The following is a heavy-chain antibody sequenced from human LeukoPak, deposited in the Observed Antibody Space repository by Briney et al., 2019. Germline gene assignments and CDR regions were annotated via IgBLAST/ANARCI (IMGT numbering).Heavy chain of an antibody. V-gene: IGHV4-34*01. Sequence: PSETLSLTCAVYGGSFSGYYWSWIRQPPGKGLEWIGEINHSGSTNYNPSLKSRVTISVGTSKNQFSLKLSSVTAADTAVYYCARQKEPNPGYSSSWYEFDYWGQGTLVTVSS. D-gene: IGHD6-13*01. CDR3: ARQKEPNPGYSSSWYEFDY. CDR1: GGSFSGYY. J-gene: IGHJ4*02. CDR2: INHSGST.